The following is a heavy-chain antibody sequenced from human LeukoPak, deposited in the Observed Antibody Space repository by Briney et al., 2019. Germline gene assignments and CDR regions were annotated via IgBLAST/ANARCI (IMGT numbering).Heavy chain of an antibody. Sequence: ASVKVSCKASGYTFTSNYIHWVRQAPGQGLEWMGMIYPRDGSTSYAQKFQGRVTMTRDTSTSTVYMELSSLRSEDTAVYYCAREYYYDSSGYSLGIPFDYWGQGTLVTVSS. CDR3: AREYYYDSSGYSLGIPFDY. D-gene: IGHD3-22*01. V-gene: IGHV1-46*01. CDR2: IYPRDGST. J-gene: IGHJ4*02. CDR1: GYTFTSNY.